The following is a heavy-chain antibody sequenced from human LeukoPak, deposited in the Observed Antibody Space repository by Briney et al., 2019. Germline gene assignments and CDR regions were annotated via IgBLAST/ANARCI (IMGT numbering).Heavy chain of an antibody. CDR2: VSAYNGDT. V-gene: IGHV1-18*01. J-gene: IGHJ4*02. D-gene: IGHD1-26*01. CDR3: CRGSYYDY. Sequence: ASVKVSCKASGYTFTSYAMYWVRQAPGDGLEWMGWVSAYNGDTNYAQKVQGRVTMTTDTSTSTGYVELRSLRSDDTAVYYCCRGSYYDYWGQGTLVTVSS. CDR1: GYTFTSYA.